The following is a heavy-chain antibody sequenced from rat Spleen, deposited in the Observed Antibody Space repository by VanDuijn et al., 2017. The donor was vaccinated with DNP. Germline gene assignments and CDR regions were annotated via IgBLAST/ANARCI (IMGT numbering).Heavy chain of an antibody. D-gene: IGHD1-6*01. Sequence: EVQLVESGGGLVQPGNSLKLSCAASGFTFGDYAMAWVRQAPTKGLEWVASISPSGSRPYSPDSVIGRFTISRDTAKSSLYLQMNSLKSEDTATYYCTRGVYYGSSWAFDYWGHGVMVTVSS. CDR3: TRGVYYGSSWAFDY. J-gene: IGHJ2*01. CDR1: GFTFGDYA. CDR2: ISPSGSRP. V-gene: IGHV5S23*01.